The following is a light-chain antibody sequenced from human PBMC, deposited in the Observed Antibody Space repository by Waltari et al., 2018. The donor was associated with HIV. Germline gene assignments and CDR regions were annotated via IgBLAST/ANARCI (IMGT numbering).Light chain of an antibody. CDR3: QQYVYSPLYT. J-gene: IGKJ2*01. CDR2: DAS. Sequence: IVLAQSPGTLSVSPGERATLSCRASQRVRGNYVAWYQQKPGRAPRLLIYDASTRAMGIPERFSGSGSGTGTDFSLTISRVEPEDCAVYYCQQYVYSPLYTFGQGTKLEIK. CDR1: QRVRGNY. V-gene: IGKV3-20*01.